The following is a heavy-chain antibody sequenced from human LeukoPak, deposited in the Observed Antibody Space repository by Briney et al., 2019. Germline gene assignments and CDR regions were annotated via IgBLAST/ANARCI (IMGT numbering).Heavy chain of an antibody. J-gene: IGHJ4*02. CDR2: IYTSGST. Sequence: PSETLSLTCSVSGGSISSYYWSWIRQPAGKGLEWIGRIYTSGSTNYNPSLRSRVTMSVDTSKNQFSLKLSSVTAADTAVYHCARDQVGTTLDYFDYWGQGTLVTVSS. CDR1: GGSISSYY. CDR3: ARDQVGTTLDYFDY. V-gene: IGHV4-4*07. D-gene: IGHD1-26*01.